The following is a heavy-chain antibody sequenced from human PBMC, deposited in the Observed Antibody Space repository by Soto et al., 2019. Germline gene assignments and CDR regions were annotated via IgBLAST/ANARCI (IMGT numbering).Heavy chain of an antibody. Sequence: PETLSLTCAVSGYSISRGYYWGWIRQPPGKGLEWIGSVYDTGSTYYNPSLKSRVTISLDTSKNQFSLKLSSVTAADTAVYYCARESCVSTNRYNMVAYSGQGSLVIV. J-gene: IGHJ4*02. V-gene: IGHV4-38-2*02. D-gene: IGHD2-2*01. CDR1: GYSISRGYY. CDR2: VYDTGST. CDR3: ARESCVSTNRYNMVAY.